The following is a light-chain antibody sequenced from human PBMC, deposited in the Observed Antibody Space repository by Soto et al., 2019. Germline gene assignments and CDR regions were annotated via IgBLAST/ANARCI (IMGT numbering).Light chain of an antibody. CDR2: AAS. CDR1: TGNRTD. V-gene: IGKV1-39*01. CDR3: QHSVSTPWT. J-gene: IGKJ1*01. Sequence: IQLPPFPSALSASVGDRVTITCRASTGNRTDLSWYQQKPGKVPKLLIYAASSLQSGVPSRFSGSGSGTDFTLTISSRQPEDFATFSAQHSVSTPWTFGQGTK.